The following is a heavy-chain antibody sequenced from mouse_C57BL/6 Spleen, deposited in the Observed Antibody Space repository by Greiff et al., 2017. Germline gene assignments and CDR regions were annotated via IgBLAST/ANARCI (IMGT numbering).Heavy chain of an antibody. CDR2: ISSGGDYI. V-gene: IGHV5-9-1*02. CDR3: TRDPAKTGVDY. CDR1: GFNFSSYA. Sequence: EVKLVESGEGLVKPGGSLKLSCAASGFNFSSYAMSWVRQTPEKRLEWVAYISSGGDYIYYADTVKGRFTISRDNARNTLYLQMSSLKSEDTAMYYCTRDPAKTGVDYWGQGTTLTVSS. J-gene: IGHJ2*01.